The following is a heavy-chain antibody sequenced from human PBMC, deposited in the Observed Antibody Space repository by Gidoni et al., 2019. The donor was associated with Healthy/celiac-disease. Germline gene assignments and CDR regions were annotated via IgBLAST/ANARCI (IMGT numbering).Heavy chain of an antibody. D-gene: IGHD6-13*01. J-gene: IGHJ4*02. CDR1: GGTFSSYA. CDR2: IIPILGIA. V-gene: IGHV1-69*04. CDR3: ARAGYSSSWHDY. Sequence: QVQLVQSGAEVKQPGSSVKVPCKHSGGTFSSYATSWVRQAPGQGLEWMGRIIPILGIANYAQKFQGRVTITADKSTSTAYMELSSLRSEDTAVYYCARAGYSSSWHDYWGQGTLVTVSS.